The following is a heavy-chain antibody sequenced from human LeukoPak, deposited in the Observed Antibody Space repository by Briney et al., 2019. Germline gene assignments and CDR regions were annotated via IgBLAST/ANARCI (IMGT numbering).Heavy chain of an antibody. V-gene: IGHV4-59*08. D-gene: IGHD3-22*01. Sequence: SETLSLTCAVSGGSISSFYWSWVRQPPGKGLEWVGYISYGGGTTYNPSLKRRVSMSIDTSKNQVSLRLSSVTDADTALYYCARVGDTSGYFYYFDYWGQGTLVTVSS. CDR2: ISYGGGT. CDR3: ARVGDTSGYFYYFDY. J-gene: IGHJ4*02. CDR1: GGSISSFY.